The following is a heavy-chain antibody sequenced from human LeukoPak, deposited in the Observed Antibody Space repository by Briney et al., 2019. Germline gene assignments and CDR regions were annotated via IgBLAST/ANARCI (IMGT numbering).Heavy chain of an antibody. CDR3: ARALGYCSGGSCRNLFDY. V-gene: IGHV3-74*01. Sequence: PGGSLRLSCAASGFTFSSYSMNWVRQAPGKGLVWVSRINSDGSSTSYADSVKDRFTISRDNAKNTLYLQMNSLRAEDTAVYYCARALGYCSGGSCRNLFDYWGQGTLVTVSS. D-gene: IGHD2-15*01. CDR2: INSDGSST. CDR1: GFTFSSYS. J-gene: IGHJ4*02.